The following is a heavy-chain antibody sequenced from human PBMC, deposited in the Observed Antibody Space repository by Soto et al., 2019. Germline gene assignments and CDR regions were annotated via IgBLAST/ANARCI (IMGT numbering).Heavy chain of an antibody. CDR2: ISACNGNT. V-gene: IGHV1-18*01. D-gene: IGHD6-13*01. CDR3: ARDHPRIAAAVFDY. CDR1: GYTFTSYG. Sequence: ASVKVSCKASGYTFTSYGISWVRQAPGQGLEWMGWISACNGNTNYAQKLQGRVTMTTDTSTSTAYMELRSLRSDDTAVYYCARDHPRIAAAVFDYWGQGTLVTVSS. J-gene: IGHJ4*02.